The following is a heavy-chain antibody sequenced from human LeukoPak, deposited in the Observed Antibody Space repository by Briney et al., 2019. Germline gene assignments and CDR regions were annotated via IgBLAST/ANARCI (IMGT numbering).Heavy chain of an antibody. Sequence: GGSLRLSCAASGFTFSRNAMNWVRQAPGKGLEWVSYISMSGAYIYYTDSVKGRFTISRDNPKNTLYLQMDSLRDEDTAVYYCTSAPYSSGWYTVDFWGQGTLVTVSS. CDR2: ISMSGAYI. J-gene: IGHJ4*02. CDR1: GFTFSRNA. D-gene: IGHD6-19*01. CDR3: TSAPYSSGWYTVDF. V-gene: IGHV3-21*01.